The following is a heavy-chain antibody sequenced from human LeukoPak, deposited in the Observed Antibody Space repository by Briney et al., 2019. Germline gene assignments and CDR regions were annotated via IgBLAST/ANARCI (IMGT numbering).Heavy chain of an antibody. V-gene: IGHV4-4*07. D-gene: IGHD3-9*01. CDR2: IYTSGST. CDR3: ARDLAQYYDILTGYYNLDY. CDR1: GGSISSYY. J-gene: IGHJ4*02. Sequence: SETLSLTCTVSGGSISSYYWSWIRQPAGKGLEWIGRIYTSGSTNYSPSLKSRVTMSVDTSKNQFSLKLSSVTAADTAVYYCARDLAQYYDILTGYYNLDYWGQGTLVTVSS.